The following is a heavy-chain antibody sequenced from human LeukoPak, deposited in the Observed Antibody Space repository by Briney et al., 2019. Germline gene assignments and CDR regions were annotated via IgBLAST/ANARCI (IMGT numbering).Heavy chain of an antibody. J-gene: IGHJ4*02. Sequence: SETLSLTCTVSGYSISSGSFWGWIRQPPGKGLEWIGNIYHNGSAYYNPSLRGRVTLSVDTSKNQFSLKLSSVTAADTAVYYCARDFDYYVDYWGQGTLVTVSS. CDR3: ARDFDYYVDY. CDR2: IYHNGSA. V-gene: IGHV4-38-2*02. CDR1: GYSISSGSF.